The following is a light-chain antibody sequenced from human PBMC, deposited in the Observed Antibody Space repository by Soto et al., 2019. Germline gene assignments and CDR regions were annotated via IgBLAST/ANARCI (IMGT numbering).Light chain of an antibody. CDR2: RAS. Sequence: DIQMTQSPSTLSASVGDRVTITCRASQSINSWLAWYQQKAGKAPKLLISRASSLESGVPSRFSDSGSGTEFTLTISSLQPDDFATYYCEQYDSYPRTFGQGTTVEIK. CDR1: QSINSW. J-gene: IGKJ1*01. V-gene: IGKV1-5*03. CDR3: EQYDSYPRT.